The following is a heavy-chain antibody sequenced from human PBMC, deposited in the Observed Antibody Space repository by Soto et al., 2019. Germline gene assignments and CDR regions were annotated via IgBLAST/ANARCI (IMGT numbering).Heavy chain of an antibody. Sequence: QVQLVESGGGVVQPGRSLRLSCAASGFTFSSYGMHWVRQAPGKGLEWVAVIWYDGSNKYYADSVKGRFTISRDNSKNTRYLQMNSLRAEDTAVYYCASSYSSTTVGYFDYWGQGTLVTVSS. J-gene: IGHJ4*02. D-gene: IGHD6-13*01. CDR3: ASSYSSTTVGYFDY. CDR2: IWYDGSNK. V-gene: IGHV3-33*01. CDR1: GFTFSSYG.